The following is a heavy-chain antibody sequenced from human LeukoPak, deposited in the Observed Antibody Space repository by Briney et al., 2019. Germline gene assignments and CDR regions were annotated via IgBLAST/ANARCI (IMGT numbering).Heavy chain of an antibody. J-gene: IGHJ6*03. V-gene: IGHV3-48*01. CDR1: GFSVSSNY. Sequence: PGGSLRLSCAASGFSVSSNYMSWVRQAPGKGLEWVSYISGSSGTIYYADSVKGRFTISRDNAKNSLYLQMLSLRAEDTAVYYCARRSEFGVLYYMDIWGKGATVTVSS. CDR2: ISGSSGTI. D-gene: IGHD3-16*01. CDR3: ARRSEFGVLYYMDI.